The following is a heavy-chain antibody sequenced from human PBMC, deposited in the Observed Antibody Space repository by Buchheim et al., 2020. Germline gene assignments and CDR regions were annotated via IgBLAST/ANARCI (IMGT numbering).Heavy chain of an antibody. D-gene: IGHD2-8*01. Sequence: EVQLVESGGGLVQPGGSLRLSCVVSGFTFTRFWMHWVRQAPGKGLVWVSRINSDGSGTTYADSVKGRFTISRDNAKNTLFLQMNSLRAEDTAIYYCASTYGASDYNFDYWGQGTL. CDR2: INSDGSGT. V-gene: IGHV3-74*01. CDR1: GFTFTRFW. J-gene: IGHJ4*02. CDR3: ASTYGASDYNFDY.